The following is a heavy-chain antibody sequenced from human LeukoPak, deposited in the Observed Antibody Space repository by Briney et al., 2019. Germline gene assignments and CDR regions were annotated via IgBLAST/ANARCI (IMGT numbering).Heavy chain of an antibody. D-gene: IGHD2/OR15-2a*01. CDR2: IYYGGST. Sequence: PSQTLSLTCTVSGGSISGGSYYWSWIRQPPGKGLEWIGYIYYGGSTKYNLSLKSRVTISVYTSKNQLSLKLSSVTAADTAVYYCARGEYGLFDYWGQGTLVTVSS. CDR1: GGSISGGSYY. V-gene: IGHV4-61*01. J-gene: IGHJ4*02. CDR3: ARGEYGLFDY.